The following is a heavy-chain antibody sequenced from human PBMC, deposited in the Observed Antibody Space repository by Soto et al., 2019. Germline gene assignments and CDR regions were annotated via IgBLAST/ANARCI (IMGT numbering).Heavy chain of an antibody. V-gene: IGHV4-61*08. J-gene: IGHJ6*02. Sequence: QVQLQESGPGLVKPSESLSLTCIVSGGSVSSGASHWTWTRQSPGKGLEWIGYISYSGNTDCTPPHTEHLTKTVETFNNLSPLKLTSATTADTAVYYCASHEWSTSKIGVWGQGTTVTVSS. CDR3: ASHEWSTSKIGV. CDR1: GGSVSSGASH. D-gene: IGHD3-3*01. CDR2: ISYSGNT.